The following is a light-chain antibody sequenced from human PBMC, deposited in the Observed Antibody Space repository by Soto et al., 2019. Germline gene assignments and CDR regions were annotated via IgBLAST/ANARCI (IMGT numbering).Light chain of an antibody. CDR2: DVN. J-gene: IGLJ1*01. Sequence: QSVLTQPASVSGSPGQSITISCTGTSSDIGGYNYVSWFQQHPDKAPKLMIYDVNGRPSGVSNRFSGSKSGNTASLTISGLQAEDEADYYCSSFTSSGTRVFGTGTKLTVL. CDR3: SSFTSSGTRV. V-gene: IGLV2-14*01. CDR1: SSDIGGYNY.